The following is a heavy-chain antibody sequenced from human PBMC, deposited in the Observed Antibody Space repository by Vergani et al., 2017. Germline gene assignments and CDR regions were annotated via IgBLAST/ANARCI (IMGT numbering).Heavy chain of an antibody. Sequence: QVRLQESGPGLVKPSETLSLTCSVSGGSMSGYYWSWIRQPPGKELEGIGSRHLSASTNYNPSLETRVTIAGDTSKNQFSLKLNSVTAAATAVYYCGRVSDFYGWGGRRLDLWGQGSLVTVSS. J-gene: IGHJ5*02. V-gene: IGHV4-59*01. CDR2: RHLSAST. CDR1: GGSMSGYY. CDR3: GRVSDFYGWGGRRLDL. D-gene: IGHD3-10*01.